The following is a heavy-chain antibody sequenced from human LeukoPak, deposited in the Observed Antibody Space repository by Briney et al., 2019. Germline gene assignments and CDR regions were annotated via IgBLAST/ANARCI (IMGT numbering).Heavy chain of an antibody. CDR3: ARVDNYYYYYMDV. Sequence: SETLSLTCTVSGGSISSGVYYWSWIRQHPGKGLEWMGYIFYTGRVSYNPSLKSRITISVDSTRNHFSLEVSSVTAADTAVYYCARVDNYYYYYMDVWGKGATVTVSS. D-gene: IGHD3-9*01. V-gene: IGHV4-31*03. CDR2: IFYTGRV. J-gene: IGHJ6*03. CDR1: GGSISSGVYY.